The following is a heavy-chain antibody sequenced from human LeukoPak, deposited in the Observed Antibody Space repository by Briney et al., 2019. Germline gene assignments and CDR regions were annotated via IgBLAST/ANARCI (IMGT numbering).Heavy chain of an antibody. V-gene: IGHV3-30*03. D-gene: IGHD4-17*01. CDR3: ARDHDYGDLPPYYFDY. J-gene: IGHJ4*02. CDR2: ISYDGSNK. CDR1: GFTFSSYG. Sequence: PGRSLRLSCAASGFTFSSYGMHWVRQAPGKGLEWVAVISYDGSNKYYADSVKGRFTISRDNSKNTLYLQMNSLRAEDTAVYYCARDHDYGDLPPYYFDYWGQGTLVTVSS.